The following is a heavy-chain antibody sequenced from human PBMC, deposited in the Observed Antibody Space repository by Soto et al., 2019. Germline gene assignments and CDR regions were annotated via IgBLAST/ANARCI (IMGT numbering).Heavy chain of an antibody. CDR3: AKDPGHSSSSLRAWFDP. V-gene: IGHV3-30*18. Sequence: QVQLVESGGGVVQPGRSLRLSCATSGFTFSSYGMHCVRQAPGNGLDWVTVISYDGSKKYYADSVKGRVTISRDNSKNTLYLQMNSLRSEDTAVYYCAKDPGHSSSSLRAWFDPWGQGTLVTVSS. CDR1: GFTFSSYG. J-gene: IGHJ5*02. D-gene: IGHD6-6*01. CDR2: ISYDGSKK.